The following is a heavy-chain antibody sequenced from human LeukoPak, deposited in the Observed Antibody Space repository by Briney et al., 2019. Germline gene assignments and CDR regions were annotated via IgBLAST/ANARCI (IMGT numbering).Heavy chain of an antibody. CDR3: ARGYYDLLTGYPKNFDN. D-gene: IGHD3-9*01. V-gene: IGHV4-39*01. J-gene: IGHJ4*02. CDR1: GGPISKYNYY. CDR2: IYYSGST. Sequence: SETLSLTCTVCGGPISKYNYYWGWIRQPPGKGLEWNGSIYYSGSTYYSPSLQSRVTISVDTAKNQFSLKLTSVTAADTAVYYCARGYYDLLTGYPKNFDNWGQGTLVTVSS.